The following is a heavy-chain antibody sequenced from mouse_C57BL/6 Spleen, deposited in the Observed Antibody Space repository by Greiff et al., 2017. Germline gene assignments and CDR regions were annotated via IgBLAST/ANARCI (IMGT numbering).Heavy chain of an antibody. CDR1: GYTFTSYW. J-gene: IGHJ2*01. D-gene: IGHD2-3*01. Sequence: QVQLQQPGAELVMPGASVKLSCKASGYTFTSYWMHWVKQRPGQGLEWIGELDPSDSYTNYNQKFKGKSTLTVDKSSSTAYMQLSSLTSEDSAVYYCERWGLLPFDYWGQGTALTVSS. CDR3: ERWGLLPFDY. CDR2: LDPSDSYT. V-gene: IGHV1-69*01.